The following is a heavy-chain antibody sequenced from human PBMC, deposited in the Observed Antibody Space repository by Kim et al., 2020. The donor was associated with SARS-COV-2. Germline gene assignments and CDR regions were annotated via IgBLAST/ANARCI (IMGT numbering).Heavy chain of an antibody. CDR2: FDPEDGET. CDR3: ATGGVLRYFDWLLRMDNWFDP. D-gene: IGHD3-9*01. Sequence: ASVKVSCKVSGYTLTELSMHWVRQAPGKGLEWMGGFDPEDGETIYAQKFQGRVTMTEDTSTDTAYMELSSLRSEDTAVYYCATGGVLRYFDWLLRMDNWFDPWGQGTLVTVSS. CDR1: GYTLTELS. V-gene: IGHV1-24*01. J-gene: IGHJ5*02.